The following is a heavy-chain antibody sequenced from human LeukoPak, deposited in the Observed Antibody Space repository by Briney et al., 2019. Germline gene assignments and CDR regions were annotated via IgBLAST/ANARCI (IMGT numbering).Heavy chain of an antibody. V-gene: IGHV4-39*07. J-gene: IGHJ4*02. D-gene: IGHD2-2*02. Sequence: SETLSLTCTVSGGSISSSSYYWGWIRQPPGKGLEWIGRIYTSGSTNYNPSLKSRVTMSVDTSKNQFSLKLSSVTAADTAVYYCAREGQYCSSTSCYTGGVDYWGQGTLVTVSS. CDR1: GGSISSSSYY. CDR2: IYTSGST. CDR3: AREGQYCSSTSCYTGGVDY.